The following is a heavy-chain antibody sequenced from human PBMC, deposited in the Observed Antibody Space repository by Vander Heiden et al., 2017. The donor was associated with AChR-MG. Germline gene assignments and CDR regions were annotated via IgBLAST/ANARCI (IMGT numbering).Heavy chain of an antibody. V-gene: IGHV3-15*01. CDR2: IKSKTDGGTT. D-gene: IGHD3-3*01. Sequence: EVQLVASGGGLVKHGGSLRLSCAASGFTFSNALMSWVRQAPGKGLEWVGRIKSKTDGGTTDYAAPVKGRFTISRDDSKNTLYLQMNSRKTEDTAVYYCTTDEKNPGITIFGVAGGKDYWGQGTLVTVSS. CDR1: GFTFSNAL. J-gene: IGHJ4*02. CDR3: TTDEKNPGITIFGVAGGKDY.